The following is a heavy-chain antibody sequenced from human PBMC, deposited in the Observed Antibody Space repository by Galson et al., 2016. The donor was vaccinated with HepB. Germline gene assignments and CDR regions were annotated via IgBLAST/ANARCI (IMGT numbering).Heavy chain of an antibody. CDR1: GFTFRSHA. Sequence: SLRLSCAASGFTFRSHAMSWVRQAPGKGLEWMAVIWYDGSNKYYADSVKGRFTISRDNFKNTLYLHLNSLRAEETAVYYCARAVHGSGSYWDKWGQGTLVAVSS. D-gene: IGHD3-10*01. J-gene: IGHJ4*02. CDR2: IWYDGSNK. V-gene: IGHV3-33*08. CDR3: ARAVHGSGSYWDK.